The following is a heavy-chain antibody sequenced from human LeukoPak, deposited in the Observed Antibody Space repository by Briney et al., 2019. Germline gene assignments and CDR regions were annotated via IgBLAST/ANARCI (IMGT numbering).Heavy chain of an antibody. V-gene: IGHV1-69*04. J-gene: IGHJ3*01. Sequence: SVKVSCKASGGTFSSYAISWVRQAPGQGLEWMGRIIPIFGIANYAQKFQGRVTITADKSTSTAYMELSSLRSEVTAVYYCARVPESGGGVWGQGTMVTVSS. CDR3: ARVPESGGGV. CDR1: GGTFSSYA. D-gene: IGHD1-26*01. CDR2: IIPIFGIA.